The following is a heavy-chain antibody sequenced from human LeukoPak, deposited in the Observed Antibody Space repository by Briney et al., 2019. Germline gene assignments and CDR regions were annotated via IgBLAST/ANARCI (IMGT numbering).Heavy chain of an antibody. Sequence: GGSLRLSCAASGFTFSDYYMSWIPKAPGKGLEWVSYISSSGSTIYYADSVKGRFTIYRDNAKNSLYLQMNSLRAEDTAVYYCARRRYNWNAIDYWGQGTLVTVSS. J-gene: IGHJ4*02. CDR3: ARRRYNWNAIDY. D-gene: IGHD1-20*01. CDR2: ISSSGSTI. CDR1: GFTFSDYY. V-gene: IGHV3-11*01.